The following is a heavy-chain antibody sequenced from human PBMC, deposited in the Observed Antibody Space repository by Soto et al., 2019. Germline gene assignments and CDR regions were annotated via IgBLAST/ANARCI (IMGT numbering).Heavy chain of an antibody. Sequence: QVQLVQSGAEVKKPGSSVKVSCKASGGTFSSYAISWVRQAPGQGLEWMGGIIPIFGTANYAQKFQGRVTITADESTSTAYIELSSLRSEDTAVYYCARDRDVDTAMVTSYNWFDPWGQGTLVTVSS. CDR3: ARDRDVDTAMVTSYNWFDP. CDR1: GGTFSSYA. CDR2: IIPIFGTA. D-gene: IGHD5-18*01. J-gene: IGHJ5*02. V-gene: IGHV1-69*01.